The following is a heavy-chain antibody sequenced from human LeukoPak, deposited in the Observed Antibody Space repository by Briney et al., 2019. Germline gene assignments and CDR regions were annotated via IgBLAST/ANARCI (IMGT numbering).Heavy chain of an antibody. CDR3: ARDSGSSTHDP. V-gene: IGHV4-59*01. Sequence: SETLSLTCTDSGGSISYYYWSWIRQPPGKGLEWIGYINYSGSTNYNPSLKSRVTMSVDTSKNQFSLKLSSVTAADTAVYYCARDSGSSTHDPWGQGTLVTVSS. CDR2: INYSGST. J-gene: IGHJ5*02. D-gene: IGHD2-2*01. CDR1: GGSISYYY.